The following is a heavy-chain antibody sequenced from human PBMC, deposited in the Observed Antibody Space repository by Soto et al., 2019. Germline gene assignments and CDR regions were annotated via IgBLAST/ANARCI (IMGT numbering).Heavy chain of an antibody. D-gene: IGHD2-21*02. CDR1: GYTFSGFY. J-gene: IGHJ4*02. CDR3: RVTGISEVDY. Sequence: QVQLVQSGAEVKKPGASVTVSFKASGYTFSGFYIHWVRQAPGQGLESMGWINPANGDANYAQKVQCRVPMTRDTSTSTAYMELSRRRSEDTEVDYCRVTGISEVDYWGQGTLVTVSS. CDR2: INPANGDA. V-gene: IGHV1-2*02.